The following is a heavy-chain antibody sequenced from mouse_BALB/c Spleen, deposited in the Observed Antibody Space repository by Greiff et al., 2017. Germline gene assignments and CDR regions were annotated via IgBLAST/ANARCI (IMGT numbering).Heavy chain of an antibody. J-gene: IGHJ1*01. CDR1: GYAFTSYN. Sequence: VQLKESGPELVKPGASVKVSCKASGYAFTSYNMYWVKQSHGKSLEWIGYISCYNGATSYNQKFKGKATFTVDTSSSTAYMQFNSLTSEDSAVYYCARPYGSSYWYFDVWGAGTTVTVSS. CDR2: ISCYNGAT. V-gene: IGHV1S135*01. D-gene: IGHD1-1*01. CDR3: ARPYGSSYWYFDV.